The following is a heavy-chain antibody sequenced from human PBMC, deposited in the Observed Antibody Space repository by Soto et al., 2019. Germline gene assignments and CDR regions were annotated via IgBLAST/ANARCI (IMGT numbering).Heavy chain of an antibody. Sequence: QVQLVQSGAEVKKPGSSVKVSCKASGGTFSSYAISWVRQAPGQGLEWMGGIIPIFGTANYAQKFQGRVTITADESTRTAYMALGSLRSEDTAVYYCARHYCSGGSCYYVFDYWGQGTLVTVSS. CDR3: ARHYCSGGSCYYVFDY. CDR2: IIPIFGTA. J-gene: IGHJ4*02. CDR1: GGTFSSYA. V-gene: IGHV1-69*12. D-gene: IGHD2-15*01.